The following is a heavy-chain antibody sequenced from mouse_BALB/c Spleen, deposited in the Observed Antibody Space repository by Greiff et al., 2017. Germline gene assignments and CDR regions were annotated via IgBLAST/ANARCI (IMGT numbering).Heavy chain of an antibody. D-gene: IGHD1-2*01. J-gene: IGHJ3*01. Sequence: EVQRVESGGGLVKPGGSLKLSCAASGFTFSSYAMSWVRQTPEKRLEWVASISSGGSTYYPDSVKGRFTISRDNARNILYLQMSSLRSEDTAMYYCARITTATPWFAYWGQGTLVTVSA. V-gene: IGHV5-6-5*01. CDR3: ARITTATPWFAY. CDR1: GFTFSSYA. CDR2: ISSGGST.